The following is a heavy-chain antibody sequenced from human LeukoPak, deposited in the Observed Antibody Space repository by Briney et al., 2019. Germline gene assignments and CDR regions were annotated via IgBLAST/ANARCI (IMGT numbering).Heavy chain of an antibody. CDR1: GFTFSSYS. D-gene: IGHD6-19*01. J-gene: IGHJ5*02. CDR2: IYSGGST. CDR3: AKGPIPQQWLVT. Sequence: GGSLRLSCAASGFTFSSYSMNWVRQAPGKGLEWVSVIYSGGSTYYADSVKGRFTISRDNSKNTLYLQMNSLRAEDTAVYYCAKGPIPQQWLVTWGQGTLVTVSS. V-gene: IGHV3-53*01.